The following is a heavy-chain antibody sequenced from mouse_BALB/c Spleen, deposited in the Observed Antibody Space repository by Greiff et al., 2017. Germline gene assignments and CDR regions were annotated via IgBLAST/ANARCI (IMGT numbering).Heavy chain of an antibody. D-gene: IGHD4-1*01. V-gene: IGHV1-18*01. J-gene: IGHJ3*01. CDR1: GYTFTDYN. CDR3: ARWGDGHWGFAY. Sequence: EVKLLESGPELVKPGASVKIPCKASGYTFTDYNMDWVKQSHGKSLEWIGDINPNNGGTIYNQKFKGKATLTVDKSSSTAYMELRSLTSEDTAVYYCARWGDGHWGFAYWGQGTLVTVSA. CDR2: INPNNGGT.